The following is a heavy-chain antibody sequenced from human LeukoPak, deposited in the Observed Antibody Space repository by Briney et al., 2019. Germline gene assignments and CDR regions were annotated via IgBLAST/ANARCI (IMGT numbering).Heavy chain of an antibody. CDR1: GGSVSSSSYY. D-gene: IGHD1-26*01. CDR3: ARLLSLNFDS. V-gene: IGHV4-61*01. CDR2: IYYSGTT. J-gene: IGHJ4*02. Sequence: PSETLSLTCSASGGSVSSSSYYWSWIRQPPGQGLEWIAYIYYSGTTNYNPSLKSRVTISVDTSKNQFSLKLSSVTAADTAVYYCARLLSLNFDSWGQGTLVTVSS.